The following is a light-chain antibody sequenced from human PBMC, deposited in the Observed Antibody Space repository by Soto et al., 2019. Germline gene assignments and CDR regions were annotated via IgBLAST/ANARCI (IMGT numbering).Light chain of an antibody. Sequence: EIVMTQSPGTLSLSPGERATLSCRASQSVRSSYLAWYQQTPGRPPRLLIYGASIRATGVPARFSGSGSGKEFTLIIGSLQYEDFAVYYGQQYDYLPPYTFGPGTRVEIK. CDR3: QQYDYLPPYT. CDR2: GAS. CDR1: QSVRSSY. V-gene: IGKV3-15*01. J-gene: IGKJ2*01.